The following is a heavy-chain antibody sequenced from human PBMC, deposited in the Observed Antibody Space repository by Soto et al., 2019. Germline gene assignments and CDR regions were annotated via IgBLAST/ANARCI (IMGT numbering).Heavy chain of an antibody. V-gene: IGHV3-23*01. CDR2: IRGTGDTT. Sequence: EVQLLESGGGLVQPGGSLRLSCAASGFTFSSYAMTWVRQAPGKGLEWVSVIRGTGDTTYYADSVKGRFTISRDNSKNTLYLQMSSLRAEDTAIYDCAKQQGPGTPYYYAMDVWGQGTTVTVSS. CDR1: GFTFSSYA. CDR3: AKQQGPGTPYYYAMDV. J-gene: IGHJ6*02. D-gene: IGHD1-1*01.